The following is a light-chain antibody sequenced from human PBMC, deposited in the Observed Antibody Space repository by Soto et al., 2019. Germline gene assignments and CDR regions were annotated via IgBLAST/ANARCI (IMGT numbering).Light chain of an antibody. CDR1: QSVNNNY. J-gene: IGKJ4*01. V-gene: IGKV3-20*01. CDR2: RAS. Sequence: EIVLTQSPGTLSLSPGERATLSCRASQSVNNNYLAWYQQQPGQAPSLLIYRASSRTTGIPDSFSGSGSGTDFTLTIRRLEHDEFAVYYCQQYGSLITFGEGTKVEIK. CDR3: QQYGSLIT.